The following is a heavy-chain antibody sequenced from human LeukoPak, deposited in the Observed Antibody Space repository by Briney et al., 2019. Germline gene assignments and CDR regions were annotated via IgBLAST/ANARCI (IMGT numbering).Heavy chain of an antibody. D-gene: IGHD3-9*01. J-gene: IGHJ6*03. CDR2: INPNSGGT. CDR1: GYTFTGYY. Sequence: GAPVKVSCKASGYTFTGYYMHWVRQAPGQGLEWMGWINPNSGGTNYAQKFQGRVTMTRDTSISTAYMELSRLRSDDTAVYYCARGGGFYDILTGYIRGPYYYYMDVWGKGTTVTVSS. CDR3: ARGGGFYDILTGYIRGPYYYYMDV. V-gene: IGHV1-2*02.